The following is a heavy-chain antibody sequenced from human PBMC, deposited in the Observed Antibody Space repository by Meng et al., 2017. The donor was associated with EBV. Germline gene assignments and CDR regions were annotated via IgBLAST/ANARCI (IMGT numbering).Heavy chain of an antibody. Sequence: QVRLVRFGAEVKKPGSSVKVSCKTSGGTFRSDAGSWVRQAPGQGLEWMGGLIPMSDAPHYAQKFKGRVTMTADESTNTHYMDLSGLRFEDTAVYYCARESGRGFTPDYWGQGTLVTVSS. CDR2: LIPMSDAP. J-gene: IGHJ4*02. CDR3: ARESGRGFTPDY. CDR1: GGTFRSDA. D-gene: IGHD3-10*01. V-gene: IGHV1-69*01.